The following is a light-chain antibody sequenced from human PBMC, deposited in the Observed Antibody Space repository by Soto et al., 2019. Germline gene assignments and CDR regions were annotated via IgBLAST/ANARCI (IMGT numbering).Light chain of an antibody. CDR1: SSDVGSYNL. CDR3: CSYAGSSTLV. Sequence: QSVLTQPASVSGSPGQSITISCTGTSSDVGSYNLVSWYQQHPGKAPKLMIYEVSKRLSGVSNRFSGSKSGNTASLTISGLQAEDEADYYCCSYAGSSTLVFGGGTQLTVL. J-gene: IGLJ2*01. V-gene: IGLV2-23*02. CDR2: EVS.